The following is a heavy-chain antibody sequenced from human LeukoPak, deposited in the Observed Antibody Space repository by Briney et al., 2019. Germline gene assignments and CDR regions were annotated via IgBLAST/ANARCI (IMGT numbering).Heavy chain of an antibody. V-gene: IGHV3-9*01. CDR3: AKDLAAAGTGGMDV. CDR1: GFTFDDYA. Sequence: PGGSLRLSCAASGFTFDDYAVHWVRQAPGKGLEWVSSISWNGGGIAYADSVKGRFSTSRDNAKNSLYLQMNSLRDEDTALYYCAKDLAAAGTGGMDVWGQGTAVTVTS. D-gene: IGHD6-13*01. CDR2: ISWNGGGI. J-gene: IGHJ6*02.